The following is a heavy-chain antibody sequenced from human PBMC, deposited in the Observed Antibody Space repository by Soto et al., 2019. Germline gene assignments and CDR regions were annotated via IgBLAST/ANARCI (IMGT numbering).Heavy chain of an antibody. J-gene: IGHJ3*02. D-gene: IGHD6-13*01. CDR3: ARERFQKPLVGGGVFDI. CDR2: ISAYNGNT. CDR1: GYTFTSYG. V-gene: IGHV1-18*04. Sequence: QVQLVQSGAEVKKPGASVKVSCKASGYTFTSYGISWVRQAPGQGLEWMGWISAYNGNTNYAQKLQGRVTMTTDTSTSTAYMELRSLRSDDTAVYYCARERFQKPLVGGGVFDIWGQGTMVTVSS.